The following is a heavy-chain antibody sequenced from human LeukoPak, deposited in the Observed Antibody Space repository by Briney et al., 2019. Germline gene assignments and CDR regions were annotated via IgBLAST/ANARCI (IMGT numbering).Heavy chain of an antibody. J-gene: IGHJ4*02. Sequence: GGSLRLSCAASGFIFSSYAMTWVRQAPGKGLEWVSGISGSGGTTYYADSVKGRFTISRDNSKNTLYLQMNSLRVEDTAMYYCAKDVVGATNIDYWGQGTLVTVSS. CDR2: ISGSGGTT. CDR3: AKDVVGATNIDY. D-gene: IGHD1-26*01. V-gene: IGHV3-23*01. CDR1: GFIFSSYA.